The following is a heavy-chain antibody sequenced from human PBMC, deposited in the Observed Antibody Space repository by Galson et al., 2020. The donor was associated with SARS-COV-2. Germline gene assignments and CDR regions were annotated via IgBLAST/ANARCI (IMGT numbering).Heavy chain of an antibody. CDR2: ISSSSSYT. Sequence: TGGSLRLSCAASGFTFSDYYMSWIRQAPGKGLEWVSYISSSSSYTNYADSVKGRFTISRDNAKNSLYLQMNSLRAEDTAVYYCARVISGYTDYWGQGILVTVSS. V-gene: IGHV3-11*06. CDR3: ARVISGYTDY. J-gene: IGHJ4*02. CDR1: GFTFSDYY. D-gene: IGHD3-22*01.